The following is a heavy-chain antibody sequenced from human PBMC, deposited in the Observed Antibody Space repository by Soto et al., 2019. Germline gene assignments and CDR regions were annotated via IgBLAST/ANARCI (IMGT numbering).Heavy chain of an antibody. CDR2: ISTYTGNT. CDR1: GYTFTNYD. V-gene: IGHV1-18*01. Sequence: ASVKVSCKASGYTFTNYDINWVRQAPGQGLEWMGWISTYTGNTNYAQKLQGRVTMTTDTSISTAYMELSRLRSDDTAVYYCARARYSSSWYFYYGMDVWGQGTTVTVSS. CDR3: ARARYSSSWYFYYGMDV. J-gene: IGHJ6*02. D-gene: IGHD6-13*01.